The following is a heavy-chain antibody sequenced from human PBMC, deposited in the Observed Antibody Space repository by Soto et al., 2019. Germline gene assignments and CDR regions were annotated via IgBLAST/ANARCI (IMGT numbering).Heavy chain of an antibody. V-gene: IGHV2-26*01. J-gene: IGHJ4*02. CDR1: GFSLSNARMG. CDR3: APTHNIVSPQKYYFDY. D-gene: IGHD1-20*01. CDR2: IFSNDEK. Sequence: ESGPTLVNHTEALTRTCTVSGFSLSNARMGVSGIRQPPGKALEWLAHIFSNDEKSYSTSLKSMLTISKDTSKSQVVLTMTNMDPVDTATYYCAPTHNIVSPQKYYFDYWGQGTLVTVSS.